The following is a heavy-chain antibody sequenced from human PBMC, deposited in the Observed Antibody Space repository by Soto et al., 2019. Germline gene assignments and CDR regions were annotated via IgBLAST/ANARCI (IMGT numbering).Heavy chain of an antibody. CDR3: ARDRAVSARGSFDY. CDR2: IYHSGST. Sequence: QVQLQESGTGLGEPSGTLSLTCAVSGGSVSSTNWWSWVRQPPGKGLEWIGEIYHSGSTYYNPSLKSRVTISVDKSKNQFSLRLSSVTAADTAVYFCARDRAVSARGSFDYWGQGTLVTVSS. CDR1: GGSVSSTNW. V-gene: IGHV4-4*02. D-gene: IGHD6-19*01. J-gene: IGHJ4*02.